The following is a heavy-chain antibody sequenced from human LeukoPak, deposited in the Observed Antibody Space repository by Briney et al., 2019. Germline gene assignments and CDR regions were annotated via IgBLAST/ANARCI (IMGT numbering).Heavy chain of an antibody. Sequence: GGSLRLSCTASGFTFSNAWMNWVRQAPGKGLEWVGRIKRKTDGGTTDYAAPVKGRFTISRDDSKNTLYLQMNSLKTEDTAVYYCTTNDAFDIWGPRTMVTVSS. CDR2: IKRKTDGGTT. CDR3: TTNDAFDI. J-gene: IGHJ3*02. CDR1: GFTFSNAW. V-gene: IGHV3-15*01.